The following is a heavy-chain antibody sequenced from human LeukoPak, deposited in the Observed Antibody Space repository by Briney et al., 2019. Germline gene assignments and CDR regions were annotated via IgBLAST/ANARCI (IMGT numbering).Heavy chain of an antibody. CDR3: ARDFGSGWCNYYYYMDV. Sequence: GGSLRLSCAASGFTFSSYGMHWVRQAPGKGLEWVAVIWYDGSNKYYADSVKGRFTISRDNSKNTLYLQMNSLRAEDTAVYYCARDFGSGWCNYYYYMDVWGKGTTVTVSS. CDR1: GFTFSSYG. J-gene: IGHJ6*03. D-gene: IGHD6-19*01. V-gene: IGHV3-33*01. CDR2: IWYDGSNK.